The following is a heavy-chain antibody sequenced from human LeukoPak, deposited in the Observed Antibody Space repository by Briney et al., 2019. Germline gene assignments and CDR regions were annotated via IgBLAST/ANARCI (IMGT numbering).Heavy chain of an antibody. Sequence: ASVKVSCKASGYTFTSYDINWVRQATGQGLEWMGWMNPNSGNTGYAQKFQGRVTMTRNTSISTAYMELSSLRSEDTAVYYCARGRFLEWHMDVWGQGTTVTVSS. CDR1: GYTFTSYD. CDR2: MNPNSGNT. V-gene: IGHV1-8*01. J-gene: IGHJ6*02. CDR3: ARGRFLEWHMDV. D-gene: IGHD3-3*01.